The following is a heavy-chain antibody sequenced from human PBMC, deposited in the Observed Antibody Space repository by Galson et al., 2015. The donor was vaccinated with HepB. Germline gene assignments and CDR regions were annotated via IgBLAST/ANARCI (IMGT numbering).Heavy chain of an antibody. CDR3: AREGEQQLGLFDY. CDR2: ISSNGGST. D-gene: IGHD6-13*01. V-gene: IGHV3-64*01. CDR1: GFTFSSYA. Sequence: SLRLSCAASGFTFSSYAMHWVRQAPGKGLEYVSAISSNGGSTYYANSVKGRFTISRDNSKNTLYLQMGSLRAEDMAVYYCAREGEQQLGLFDYWGQGTLVTVSS. J-gene: IGHJ4*02.